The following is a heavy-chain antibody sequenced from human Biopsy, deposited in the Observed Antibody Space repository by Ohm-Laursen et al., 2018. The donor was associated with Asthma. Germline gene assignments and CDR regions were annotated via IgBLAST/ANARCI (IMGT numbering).Heavy chain of an antibody. V-gene: IGHV4-59*01. CDR2: IYYSGST. J-gene: IGHJ4*02. D-gene: IGHD1-26*01. CDR3: ARRGLSGGYLQAYFDY. CDR1: GGSISSSY. Sequence: SETLSLTCAVSGGSISSSYWSWIRQPPGKGLEWIGYIYYSGSTNYNPSLKSRVTISVDTSKNQFSLKLSSVTAADTAVYYCARRGLSGGYLQAYFDYWGQGTLVTVSS.